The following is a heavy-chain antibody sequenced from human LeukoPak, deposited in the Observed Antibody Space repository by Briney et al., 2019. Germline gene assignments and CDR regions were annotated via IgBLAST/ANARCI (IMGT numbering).Heavy chain of an antibody. Sequence: VASVKVSCKASGYTFTSYGISWVRQAPGQGLEWMGWISAYNGNTNYAQKLQGRVTMTTDTSTSTAYMELRSLRSDDTAVYYCARTIGTMIVVVNYFDYWGQGTLVTVSS. CDR3: ARTIGTMIVVVNYFDY. CDR1: GYTFTSYG. J-gene: IGHJ4*02. D-gene: IGHD3-22*01. V-gene: IGHV1-18*01. CDR2: ISAYNGNT.